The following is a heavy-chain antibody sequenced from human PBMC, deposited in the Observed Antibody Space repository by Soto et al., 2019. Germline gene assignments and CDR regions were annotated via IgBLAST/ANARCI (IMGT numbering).Heavy chain of an antibody. CDR1: GFTFNNHA. CDR2: ISESGDST. D-gene: IGHD3-16*01. V-gene: IGHV3-23*01. CDR3: VRKLGAGQWQKLFES. Sequence: GGSLRLSCAASGFTFNNHAMNWVRQAPGKGPEWVSHISESGDSTEYADSVKGRFTISRDNSKNTLYLQMNSLRASDTAVYYCVRKLGAGQWQKLFESWAQRTPVTVSS. J-gene: IGHJ4*02.